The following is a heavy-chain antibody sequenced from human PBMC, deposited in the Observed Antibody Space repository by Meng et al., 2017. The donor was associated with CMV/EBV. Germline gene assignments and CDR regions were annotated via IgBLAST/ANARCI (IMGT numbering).Heavy chain of an antibody. CDR1: GGSFSSGSYY. V-gene: IGHV4-61*01. CDR3: ATHILANYYDSSGYVY. CDR2: IYYSGST. J-gene: IGHJ4*02. Sequence: SETLSLTCTVSGGSFSSGSYYWSWIRQPPGKGLEWIGYIYYSGSTNYNPSLKSRVTISVDTSKNQFSLKLSSVTAADTAVYYCATHILANYYDSSGYVYWGQGTLVTVSS. D-gene: IGHD3-22*01.